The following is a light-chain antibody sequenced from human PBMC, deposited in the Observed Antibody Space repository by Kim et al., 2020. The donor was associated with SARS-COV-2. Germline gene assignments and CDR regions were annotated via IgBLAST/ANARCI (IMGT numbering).Light chain of an antibody. CDR1: QSVSSGN. CDR2: GAS. J-gene: IGKJ2*01. CDR3: QQYAGSPYT. V-gene: IGKV3-20*01. Sequence: WSLGQRATLSCRASQSVSSGNLAWYQQKPGQAPRLLIYGASSRVPGIPDRFSGGGSGTDFTLTISRLEPEDFAMYYCQQYAGSPYTFGQGTKLEI.